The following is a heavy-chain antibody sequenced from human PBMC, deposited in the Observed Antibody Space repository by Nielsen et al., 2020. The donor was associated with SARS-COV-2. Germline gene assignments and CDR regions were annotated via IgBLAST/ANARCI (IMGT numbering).Heavy chain of an antibody. CDR1: GGSIRGYY. V-gene: IGHV4-59*13. J-gene: IGHJ1*01. Sequence: SETLSLTCTVSGGSIRGYYWGWIRQPPGKGLEWIGHIDYSGSTNYKSSLKSRVTISVDTSKNQFSLKLSSVTATDTAMYFCARDKGSSGWEYFQHWGQGTLVTVSS. CDR2: IDYSGST. D-gene: IGHD6-19*01. CDR3: ARDKGSSGWEYFQH.